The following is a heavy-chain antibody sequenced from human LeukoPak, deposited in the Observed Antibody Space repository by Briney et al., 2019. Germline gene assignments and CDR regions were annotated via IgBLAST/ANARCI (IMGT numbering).Heavy chain of an antibody. J-gene: IGHJ6*03. CDR3: ARDWSRGSGSHYYMDV. CDR1: GFTFRDYY. Sequence: GGSLRLSCAASGFTFRDYYMSWIPQAPGKGLEWVSYISSSGSTIYYADSVKGRFTISRDNAKNSLYLQMNSLRAEDTAVYYCARDWSRGSGSHYYMDVWGKGTTVTVSS. D-gene: IGHD3-10*01. V-gene: IGHV3-11*01. CDR2: ISSSGSTI.